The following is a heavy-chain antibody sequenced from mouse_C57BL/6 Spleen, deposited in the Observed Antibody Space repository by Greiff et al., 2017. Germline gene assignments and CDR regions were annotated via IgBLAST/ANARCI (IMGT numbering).Heavy chain of an antibody. D-gene: IGHD2-5*01. J-gene: IGHJ3*01. Sequence: VQLQQSGPELVKPGASVKISCTASGFAFSSSWMNWVKQRPGKGLEWLGRIYPGDGDTNYNGKFKGKVTLTADKSSSTAYMQLSSLTSEDSAVYFCARGWSNYPWFAYWGQGTLVTVSA. V-gene: IGHV1-82*01. CDR3: ARGWSNYPWFAY. CDR2: IYPGDGDT. CDR1: GFAFSSSW.